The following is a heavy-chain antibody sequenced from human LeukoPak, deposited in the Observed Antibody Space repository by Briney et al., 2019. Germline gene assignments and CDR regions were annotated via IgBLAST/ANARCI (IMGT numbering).Heavy chain of an antibody. D-gene: IGHD3-16*01. Sequence: SETLSLTCTVSGDSISSEGYSWSWVRQPPGNGLEWIGYIFHTGHSNYNPSLKSRVTISIDRSKNQFSLKLTSVTAADTAVYYCARARESMTTSGSFFDFWGQGALVTVSS. CDR3: ARARESMTTSGSFFDF. CDR2: IFHTGHS. J-gene: IGHJ4*02. CDR1: GDSISSEGYS. V-gene: IGHV4-30-2*01.